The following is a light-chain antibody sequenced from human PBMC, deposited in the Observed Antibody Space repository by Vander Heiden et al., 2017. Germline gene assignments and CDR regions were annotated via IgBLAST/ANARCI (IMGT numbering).Light chain of an antibody. CDR3: QAWDSSTVV. V-gene: IGLV3-1*01. J-gene: IGLJ2*01. CDR2: QDS. Sequence: SYELTHPPSVSVAPAQTVSITCSGDRLGDKYACWYQQKPGQAPVLVIYQDSKRPSGIPERFSGSNSGNTATLTISGTQAMDEADYYCQAWDSSTVVFGGGTKLTVL. CDR1: RLGDKY.